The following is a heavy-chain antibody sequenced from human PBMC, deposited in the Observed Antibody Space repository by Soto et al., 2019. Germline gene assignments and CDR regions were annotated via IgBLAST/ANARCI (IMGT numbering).Heavy chain of an antibody. CDR2: ISGSGGST. CDR1: GFTFSSYA. V-gene: IGHV3-23*01. CDR3: AKDLGPDYYYYMDV. Sequence: GGSLRLSCAASGFTFSSYAMSWVRQAPGKGLEWVSAISGSGGSTYYADSVKGRFTISRDNSKNTLYLQMNSLRAEDTAVYYCAKDLGPDYYYYMDVWGKGTTVTVSS. J-gene: IGHJ6*03.